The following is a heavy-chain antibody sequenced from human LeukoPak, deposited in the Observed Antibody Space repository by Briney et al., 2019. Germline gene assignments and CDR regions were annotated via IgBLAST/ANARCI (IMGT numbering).Heavy chain of an antibody. CDR2: FDPEDGET. Sequence: GGSVKVSCKVSGYTLTELSMHWVRQAPGKGLEWMGGFDPEDGETIYAQKFQGRVTMTEDTSTDTAYMELSSLRSEDTAVYYCATKAIDYDFWGGYKYYFDYWGQGTLVTVSS. D-gene: IGHD3-3*01. V-gene: IGHV1-24*01. CDR1: GYTLTELS. CDR3: ATKAIDYDFWGGYKYYFDY. J-gene: IGHJ4*02.